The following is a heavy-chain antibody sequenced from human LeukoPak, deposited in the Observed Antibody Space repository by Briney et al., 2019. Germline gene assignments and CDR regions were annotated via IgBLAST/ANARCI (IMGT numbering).Heavy chain of an antibody. V-gene: IGHV1-18*01. J-gene: IGHJ5*02. D-gene: IGHD3-10*01. CDR3: ARVPRTLWFGDLNDNWFDP. Sequence: ASVKVSCKASGYTFTSYGISWVRQAPGQGLEWMGWISAYNGNTNYAQKLQGRVTMTTDTSTSTAYRELRSLRSDDTAVYYCARVPRTLWFGDLNDNWFDPWGQGTLVTVSS. CDR2: ISAYNGNT. CDR1: GYTFTSYG.